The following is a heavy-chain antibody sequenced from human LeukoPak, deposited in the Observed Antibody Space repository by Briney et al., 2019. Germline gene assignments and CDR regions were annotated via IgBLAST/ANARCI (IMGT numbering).Heavy chain of an antibody. J-gene: IGHJ4*02. CDR2: VNPNSGGT. Sequence: ASVKVSCKASGYTFTDYYMHWVRPAPGQGLKWMGWVNPNSGGTSYAQNSQGRVTMTRDTSISTAYMELSRLRSDDTAIYYCARDLEVWGQGTLVAVSS. V-gene: IGHV1-2*02. CDR3: ARDLEV. CDR1: GYTFTDYY.